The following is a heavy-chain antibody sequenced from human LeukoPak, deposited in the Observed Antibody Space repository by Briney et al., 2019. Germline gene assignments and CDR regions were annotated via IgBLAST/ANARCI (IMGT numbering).Heavy chain of an antibody. D-gene: IGHD3-22*01. J-gene: IGHJ4*02. CDR1: GFTFSSNY. V-gene: IGHV3-66*02. CDR3: AREAYYDSSGYYYGGDYFDY. Sequence: GGSLRLSCAASGFTFSSNYMSWVRQAPGKGLEWVSVIYSGGSTYYADSVKGRFTISRDNSKNTLYLQMNSLRAEDTAVYYCAREAYYDSSGYYYGGDYFDYWGQGTLVTVSS. CDR2: IYSGGST.